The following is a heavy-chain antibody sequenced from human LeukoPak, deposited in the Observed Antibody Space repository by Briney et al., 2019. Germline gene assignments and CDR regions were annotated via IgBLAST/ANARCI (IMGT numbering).Heavy chain of an antibody. V-gene: IGHV3-7*01. CDR3: ARTYYDKESGYRHLDS. CDR2: IKRDGSEQ. CDR1: GFTFSSYW. Sequence: GGSLRLSCAASGFTFSSYWMSWVRRAPGEGLEYVANIKRDGSEQLYADSVKGRFTISRDNAMNSLYLQMKSLRVEDTAVYYCARTYYDKESGYRHLDSWGQGTLVTVSS. J-gene: IGHJ4*02. D-gene: IGHD3-9*01.